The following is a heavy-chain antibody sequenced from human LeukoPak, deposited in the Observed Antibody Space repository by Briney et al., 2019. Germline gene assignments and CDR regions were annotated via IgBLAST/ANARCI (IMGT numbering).Heavy chain of an antibody. D-gene: IGHD2-2*01. V-gene: IGHV3-30*02. CDR3: AKGYCSSTTCSVDY. CDR1: GFTFTNAW. CDR2: IRHDGSNK. J-gene: IGHJ4*02. Sequence: PGGSLRLSCAASGFTFTNAWMSWVRQAPGKGLEWVAFIRHDGSNKYYADSVKGRFTISRDNSKNTLYLQMNSLRAEDTAVYYCAKGYCSSTTCSVDYWGQGTLVTVTS.